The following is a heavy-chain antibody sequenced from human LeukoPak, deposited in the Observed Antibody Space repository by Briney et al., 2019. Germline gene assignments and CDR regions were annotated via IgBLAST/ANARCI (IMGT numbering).Heavy chain of an antibody. D-gene: IGHD2-21*02. V-gene: IGHV3-23*01. CDR2: ISGSGGST. CDR1: GFTFSSYA. Sequence: GGSLGLSCAASGFTFSSYAMSWVRQAPGKGLEWVSAISGSGGSTYYADSVKGRFTISRDNSKNTLYLQMNSLRAEDTAVYYCAKDRNIVVVTAIFDYWGQGTLVTVSS. J-gene: IGHJ4*02. CDR3: AKDRNIVVVTAIFDY.